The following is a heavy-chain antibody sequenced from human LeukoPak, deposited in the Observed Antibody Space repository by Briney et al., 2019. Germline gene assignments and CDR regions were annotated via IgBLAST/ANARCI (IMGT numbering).Heavy chain of an antibody. CDR1: GGSISSSSYY. V-gene: IGHV4-39*01. CDR2: IYYSGST. J-gene: IGHJ4*02. CDR3: ARDQGANHYGSGEFDY. D-gene: IGHD3-10*01. Sequence: PSETLSLTCTVSGGSISSSSYYWGWIRQPPGKGLEWIGGIYYSGSTYYNPSLKSRVTMSVDTSKNQFSLKLSSVTAADTAVYYCARDQGANHYGSGEFDYWGQGTLVTASS.